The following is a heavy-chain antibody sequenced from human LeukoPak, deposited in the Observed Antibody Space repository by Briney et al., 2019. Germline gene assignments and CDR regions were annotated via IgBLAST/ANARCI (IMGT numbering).Heavy chain of an antibody. CDR2: IGTAIDT. D-gene: IGHD1-1*01. V-gene: IGHV3-13*01. CDR3: ARGPPRGKYYYMDV. J-gene: IGHJ6*03. Sequence: GGSLRPSCAASGFIFSSFDMHWVSHHTGQGLEWLSTIGTAIDTYYPGSVEGRFTLSRDNAKNSLYLQMNSLTAGDTAVYYCARGPPRGKYYYMDVWGKGTTVTVSS. CDR1: GFIFSSFD.